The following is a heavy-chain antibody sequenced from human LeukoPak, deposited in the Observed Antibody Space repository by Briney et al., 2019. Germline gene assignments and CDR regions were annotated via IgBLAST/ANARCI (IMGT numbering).Heavy chain of an antibody. D-gene: IGHD1-26*01. CDR3: AKFQGATTSNYYGMDV. J-gene: IGHJ6*02. V-gene: IGHV3-23*01. CDR1: GFTSSSYA. Sequence: GGSLRLSCAPSGFTSSSYAMSWVRQAPGKGLEWVSAISGSGGSTYYADSVKGRFTISRDNSKNTLYLQMNSLRAEDTDVYYCAKFQGATTSNYYGMDVWGQGTTVTVSS. CDR2: ISGSGGST.